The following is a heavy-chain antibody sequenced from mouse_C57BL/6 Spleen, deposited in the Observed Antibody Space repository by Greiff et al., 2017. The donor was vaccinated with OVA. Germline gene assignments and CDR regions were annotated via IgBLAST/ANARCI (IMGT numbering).Heavy chain of an antibody. V-gene: IGHV5-9-1*02. D-gene: IGHD1-1*01. J-gene: IGHJ2*01. CDR1: GFTFSSYA. Sequence: EVKLVESGEGLVKPGGSLKLSCAASGFTFSSYAMSWVRQTPEKRLEWVAYISSGGDYIYYADTVKGRFTISRDNARNTLYQQMSSLKSEDTAMYYCTREGESYYYGSSFYYFDYWGQGTTLTVSS. CDR3: TREGESYYYGSSFYYFDY. CDR2: ISSGGDYI.